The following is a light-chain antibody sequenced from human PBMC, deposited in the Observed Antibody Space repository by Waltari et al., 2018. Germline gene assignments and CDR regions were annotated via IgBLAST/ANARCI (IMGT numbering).Light chain of an antibody. J-gene: IGLJ3*02. CDR3: SSYTSSSTWV. CDR1: SRDIGGCNY. Sequence: QSALTQPASGSGSPGQSITISCTGTSRDIGGCNYVSWYQQHPGKAPKLMIFDVSNRPSGVSNRFSGSKSDNTASLTISGLQAEDEGDYYCSSYTSSSTWVFGGGTKLTVL. V-gene: IGLV2-14*03. CDR2: DVS.